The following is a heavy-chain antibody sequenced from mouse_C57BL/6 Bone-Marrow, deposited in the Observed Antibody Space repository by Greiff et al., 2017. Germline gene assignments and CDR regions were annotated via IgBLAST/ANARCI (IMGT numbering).Heavy chain of an antibody. V-gene: IGHV14-1*01. CDR3: TTVVAHWYFDV. CDR2: IDPEDGDT. CDR1: GFNIKDYY. J-gene: IGHJ1*03. Sequence: EVKLMEPGAELVRPGASVKLSCTASGFNIKDYYMHWVKQRPEQGLEWIGRIDPEDGDTEYDPKFQGKATMTADTSSNTAYLQLSSLTSEDTAVYYCTTVVAHWYFDVWGTGTTVTVSS. D-gene: IGHD1-1*01.